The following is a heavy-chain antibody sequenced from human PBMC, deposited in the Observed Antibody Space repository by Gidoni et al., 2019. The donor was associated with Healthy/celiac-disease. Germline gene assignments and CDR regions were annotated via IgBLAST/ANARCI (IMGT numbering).Heavy chain of an antibody. CDR2: MVPIFGTA. Sequence: QVQLVQSGAEVKKPGSSVKVSCKAPGGTLSSDAISWVRQATGQGLEWMGGMVPIFGTANYAQKFQGRVTITADESTSTAYMELSSLRSEDTAVYYCARTRRGYSYGPYYFDYWGQGTLVTVSS. V-gene: IGHV1-69*01. D-gene: IGHD5-18*01. CDR3: ARTRRGYSYGPYYFDY. CDR1: GGTLSSDA. J-gene: IGHJ4*02.